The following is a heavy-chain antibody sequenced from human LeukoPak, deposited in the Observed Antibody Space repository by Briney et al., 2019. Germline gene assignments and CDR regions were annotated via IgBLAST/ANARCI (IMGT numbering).Heavy chain of an antibody. CDR2: IYSGGST. CDR1: ILTVSSNY. D-gene: IGHD6-19*01. V-gene: IGHV3-66*02. CDR3: GSTGSGWYSDY. J-gene: IGHJ4*02. Sequence: GRTLRLSCAASILTVSSNYTSWVRQAPGKGLECGSVIYSGGSTNYADSVKGRFTITRDNSKNTLYLKMNSTGADDSAVYYCGSTGSGWYSDYWGQGTLVTVSS.